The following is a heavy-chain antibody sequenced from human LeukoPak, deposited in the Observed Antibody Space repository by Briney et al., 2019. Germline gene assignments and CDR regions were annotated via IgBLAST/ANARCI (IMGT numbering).Heavy chain of an antibody. CDR2: INHSGST. CDR1: GGSFSGYY. D-gene: IGHD3-10*01. V-gene: IGHV4-34*01. J-gene: IGHJ4*02. Sequence: SETLSLTCAVYGGSFSGYYWSWIRQPPGKGLEWIGEINHSGSTNHNPSLKSRVTISVDTSKNQFSLKLSSVTAADTAVYYCARARRSYYGSGSYYPYFDYWGQGTLVTVSS. CDR3: ARARRSYYGSGSYYPYFDY.